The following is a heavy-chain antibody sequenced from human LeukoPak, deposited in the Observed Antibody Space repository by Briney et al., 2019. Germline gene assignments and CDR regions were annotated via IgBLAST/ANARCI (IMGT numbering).Heavy chain of an antibody. Sequence: GPTLVKPTQTLTLTFSFSGFSLSTSGLGVGWIRQPPGKALGWPALIYWDDDKRYSPSLKSRLTITKDPSKNQVVLTMTNMEPLDTATYYCAHSNKGVLLFLDNDYYMDVWGKGTTVTVSS. J-gene: IGHJ6*03. CDR3: AHSNKGVLLFLDNDYYMDV. CDR2: IYWDDDK. D-gene: IGHD3-3*01. V-gene: IGHV2-5*02. CDR1: GFSLSTSGLG.